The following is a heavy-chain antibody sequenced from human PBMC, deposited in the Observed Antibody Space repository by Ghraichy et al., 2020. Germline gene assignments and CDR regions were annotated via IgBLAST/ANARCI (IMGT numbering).Heavy chain of an antibody. CDR1: GGSISSYY. J-gene: IGHJ3*02. CDR3: ARGGGSSSSDAFDI. Sequence: SETLSLTCTVSGGSISSYYWSWIRQPPGKGLEWIGYIYYSGSTNYNPSLKSRVTISVDTSKNQFSLKLSSVTAADTAVYYCARGGGSSSSDAFDIWGQGTMVTVSS. D-gene: IGHD6-6*01. CDR2: IYYSGST. V-gene: IGHV4-59*01.